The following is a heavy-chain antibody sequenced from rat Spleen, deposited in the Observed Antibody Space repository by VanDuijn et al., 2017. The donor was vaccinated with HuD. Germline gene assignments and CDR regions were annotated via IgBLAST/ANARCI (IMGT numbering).Heavy chain of an antibody. Sequence: EVQLVESGGGLVQPGRSLKLSCAASGRTFSDYYMAWVRQAPKKGLEWVATISYDGRSTYYRDSVKGRFTISRDNAKSTLYLQMDSLRSEDTATYYCARSVFDYWGQGVMVTVSS. CDR1: GRTFSDYY. CDR3: ARSVFDY. CDR2: ISYDGRST. V-gene: IGHV5-7*01. J-gene: IGHJ2*01.